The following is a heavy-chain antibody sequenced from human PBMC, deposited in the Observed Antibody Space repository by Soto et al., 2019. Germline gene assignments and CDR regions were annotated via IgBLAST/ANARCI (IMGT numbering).Heavy chain of an antibody. D-gene: IGHD1-26*01. CDR2: ITSSSSTI. CDR1: GFTFSSSS. V-gene: IGHV3-48*01. CDR3: ARAGYYWFDP. J-gene: IGHJ5*02. Sequence: GGSLRLSCAASGFTFSSSSMNWVRQAPGKGLEWVSYITSSSSTIYYADSVKGRFTISRDNAKNSLYLQMNSLRAEDTAVYYCARAGYYWFDPWGQGTLVTVSS.